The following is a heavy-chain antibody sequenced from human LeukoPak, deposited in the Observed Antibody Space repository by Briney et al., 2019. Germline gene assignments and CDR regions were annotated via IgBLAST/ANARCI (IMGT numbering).Heavy chain of an antibody. CDR1: GYTFTGPY. CDR3: ARVEYCTKGVCINFDL. J-gene: IGHJ4*02. CDR2: INPNSGGT. Sequence: ASVKVSXKASGYTFTGPYIHWMRQAPGQGLEWMGWINPNSGGTNYAQKFQGRVTVTRDTSTSIAYMELSGLRADDTATYYCARVEYCTKGVCINFDLWGQGTLVAVSS. D-gene: IGHD2-8*01. V-gene: IGHV1-2*02.